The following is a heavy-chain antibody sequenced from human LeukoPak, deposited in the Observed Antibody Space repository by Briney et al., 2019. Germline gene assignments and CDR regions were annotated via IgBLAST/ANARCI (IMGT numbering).Heavy chain of an antibody. V-gene: IGHV1-69*05. CDR3: AWGTGVPAFINFDC. J-gene: IGHJ4*02. D-gene: IGHD3-16*01. Sequence: GASVKVSCKASGGTFSSYAISWVRQAPGQGLEWMGGIIPIFGAANYAQKFQGRVTITTDESTSTAYMELSSLRSEDTAVYYCAWGTGVPAFINFDCWGQGTLVTVSS. CDR2: IIPIFGAA. CDR1: GGTFSSYA.